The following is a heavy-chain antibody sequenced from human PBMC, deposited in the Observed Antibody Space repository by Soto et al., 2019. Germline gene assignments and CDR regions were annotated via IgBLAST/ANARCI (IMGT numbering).Heavy chain of an antibody. CDR3: ASQPRLGDAFDI. D-gene: IGHD2-21*01. CDR1: GFTFSSYG. J-gene: IGHJ3*02. V-gene: IGHV3-33*01. CDR2: IWYDGSNK. Sequence: PGGSLRLSCAASGFTFSSYGMHWVRQAPGKGLEWVAVIWYDGSNKYYADSVKGRFTISRDNSKNTLYLQMNSLRAEYTAVYYCASQPRLGDAFDIWGQGTMVTVSS.